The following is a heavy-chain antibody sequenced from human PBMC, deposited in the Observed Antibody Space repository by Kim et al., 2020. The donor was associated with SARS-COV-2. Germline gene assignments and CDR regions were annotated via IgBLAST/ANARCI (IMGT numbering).Heavy chain of an antibody. J-gene: IGHJ4*02. CDR3: AKDRVTGTSSWRSRWGWYDY. D-gene: IGHD1-20*01. CDR2: ISYDGSNK. V-gene: IGHV3-30*18. CDR1: GFTFSSYG. Sequence: GGSLRLSCAASGFTFSSYGMHWVRQAPGKGLEWVAVISYDGSNKYYADSVKGRFTISRDNSKNTLYLQMNSLRAEDTAVYYCAKDRVTGTSSWRSRWGWYDYWGQGTLVTVSS.